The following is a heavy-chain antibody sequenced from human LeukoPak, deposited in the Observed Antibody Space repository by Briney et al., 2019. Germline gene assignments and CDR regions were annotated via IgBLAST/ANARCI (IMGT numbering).Heavy chain of an antibody. CDR3: VKGGYDYVWGSPPGY. CDR2: ISSNGGST. Sequence: GGSLRLSCSASGFTFSSYAMHWVRQAPGKGLEYVSAISSNGGSTYYADSVKGRFTISRDNSKNTLYLQMSSLRAEDTAVYYCVKGGYDYVWGSPPGYWGQGTLVSVSS. D-gene: IGHD3-16*01. V-gene: IGHV3-64D*06. CDR1: GFTFSSYA. J-gene: IGHJ4*02.